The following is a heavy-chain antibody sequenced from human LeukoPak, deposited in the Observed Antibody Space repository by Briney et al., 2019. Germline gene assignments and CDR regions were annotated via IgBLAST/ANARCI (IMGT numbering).Heavy chain of an antibody. Sequence: SETLSLTCTVSGGSIGSYYWSWIRQPPGKGLEYIGYIYFSGSTNYNPSLKSRVTISVDTSKNQFSLKLSSVTAADTAVYYCARDGGKGWLWFDYWGQGTLVAVSS. J-gene: IGHJ4*02. CDR3: ARDGGKGWLWFDY. V-gene: IGHV4-59*01. CDR2: IYFSGST. CDR1: GGSIGSYY. D-gene: IGHD3-9*01.